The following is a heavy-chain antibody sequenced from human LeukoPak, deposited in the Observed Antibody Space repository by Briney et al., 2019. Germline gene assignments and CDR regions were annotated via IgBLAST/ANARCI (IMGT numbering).Heavy chain of an antibody. Sequence: PGGSLRLSCAASGFTLSNYAMSWVRQAPGKGLEWVAVISYDGSNKYYADSVKGRFTISRDNSKNTLYLQMNSLRAEDTAFYYCVKDIGSGWNFDSWGQGTLVTVSS. CDR3: VKDIGSGWNFDS. D-gene: IGHD6-19*01. V-gene: IGHV3-30*18. CDR1: GFTLSNYA. J-gene: IGHJ4*02. CDR2: ISYDGSNK.